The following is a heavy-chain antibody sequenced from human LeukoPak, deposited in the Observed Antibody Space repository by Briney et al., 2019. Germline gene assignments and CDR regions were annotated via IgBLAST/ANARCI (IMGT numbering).Heavy chain of an antibody. CDR1: GGSISSGGYY. V-gene: IGHV4-31*03. J-gene: IGHJ6*02. CDR3: AAIVATEYYYYGMDV. CDR2: IYYSGST. D-gene: IGHD5-12*01. Sequence: SQTLSLTSTVSGGSISSGGYYWSWIRQHPGKGLVWIGYIYYSGSTYYNPSLKSRVTISVDTSKNQFSLKLSSVTAADTAVYYCAAIVATEYYYYGMDVWGQGTTVTVSS.